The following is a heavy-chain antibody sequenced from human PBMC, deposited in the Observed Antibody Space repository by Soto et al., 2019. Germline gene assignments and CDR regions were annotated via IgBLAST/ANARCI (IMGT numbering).Heavy chain of an antibody. CDR3: ARAWSGGSSAGWVDP. D-gene: IGHD1-26*01. Sequence: QVQLVQSGAEVKKPGASVKVSCKASGYTFTSYAMHWVRQAPGQRLEWMGWINAGNGNTKYSQKFQGRVTITRDTSASTAYMELSSLRSEDTAVYYCARAWSGGSSAGWVDPWGQGTLVTVSS. CDR1: GYTFTSYA. CDR2: INAGNGNT. J-gene: IGHJ5*02. V-gene: IGHV1-3*01.